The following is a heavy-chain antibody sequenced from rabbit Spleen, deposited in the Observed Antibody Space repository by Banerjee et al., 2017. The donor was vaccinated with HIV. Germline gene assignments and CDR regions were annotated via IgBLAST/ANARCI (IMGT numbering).Heavy chain of an antibody. D-gene: IGHD1-1*01. CDR2: IYTGNVKT. Sequence: QSLEESGGDLVKPGASLTLTCTASGLDFSRGYDMCWVRQAPGKGLEWIGCIYTGNVKTYYASWAKGRFTISKTSSTTVTLQMTSLTAADTATYFCARDTGSGHYIDAYFDLWGPGTLVTVS. V-gene: IGHV1S40*01. CDR3: ARDTGSGHYIDAYFDL. J-gene: IGHJ4*01. CDR1: GLDFSRGYD.